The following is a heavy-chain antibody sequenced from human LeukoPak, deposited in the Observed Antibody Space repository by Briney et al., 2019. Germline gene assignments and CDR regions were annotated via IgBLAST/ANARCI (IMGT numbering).Heavy chain of an antibody. CDR3: TTMGYSGYDLGIIVY. Sequence: GGSPRLSCAASGFTFSNAWMSWVRQAPGKGLEWVGRIKSKTDGGTTDYAAPVKGRFTISRDDSKNTLYLQMNSLKTEDTAVYYCTTMGYSGYDLGIIVYCGQGTVDSGSS. D-gene: IGHD5-12*01. CDR1: GFTFSNAW. J-gene: IGHJ4*02. CDR2: IKSKTDGGTT. V-gene: IGHV3-15*01.